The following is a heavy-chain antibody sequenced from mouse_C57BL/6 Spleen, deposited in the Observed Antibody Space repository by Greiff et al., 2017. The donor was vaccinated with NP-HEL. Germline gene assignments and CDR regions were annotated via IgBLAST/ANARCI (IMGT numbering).Heavy chain of an antibody. CDR2: IFPGSGST. Sequence: QVQLQQSGPELVKPGASVKISCKASGYTFTDYYINWVKQRPGQGLEWIGWIFPGSGSTYYNEKFKGKATLTVDKSSSTAYMLLSSLTSEDSAVYFCARREYDDKDYYAMDYWGQGTSGTVSS. J-gene: IGHJ4*01. CDR3: ARREYDDKDYYAMDY. CDR1: GYTFTDYY. D-gene: IGHD2-14*01. V-gene: IGHV1-75*01.